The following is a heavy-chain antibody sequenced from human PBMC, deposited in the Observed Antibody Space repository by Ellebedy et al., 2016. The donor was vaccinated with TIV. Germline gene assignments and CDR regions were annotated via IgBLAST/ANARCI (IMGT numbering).Heavy chain of an antibody. Sequence: MPSETLSLTCTVSSGSVSSFYWNRIRQPPGKGLEWIADMYYSGTTNYNPSLKSRVTISVDTAKNQISLKLSSVTAADTAVYYCSAAYGRVTPAYWGQGTLVTVSS. D-gene: IGHD3-10*01. CDR2: MYYSGTT. CDR3: SAAYGRVTPAY. CDR1: SGSVSSFY. J-gene: IGHJ4*02. V-gene: IGHV4-59*02.